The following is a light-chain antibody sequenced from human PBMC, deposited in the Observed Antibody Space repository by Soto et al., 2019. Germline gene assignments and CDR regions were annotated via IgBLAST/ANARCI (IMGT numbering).Light chain of an antibody. CDR1: QTVMSRF. Sequence: ELVLTQSPPTLSLVPGESASLSCRAIQTVMSRFLAWYQHKPRQAPSRLLYGASSRAAGIPDRSSGSGSGADVSLTISRRVADEFSVYYCWQHCSTPSITFGQGTRLEI. V-gene: IGKV3-20*01. CDR3: WQHCSTPSIT. J-gene: IGKJ5*01. CDR2: GAS.